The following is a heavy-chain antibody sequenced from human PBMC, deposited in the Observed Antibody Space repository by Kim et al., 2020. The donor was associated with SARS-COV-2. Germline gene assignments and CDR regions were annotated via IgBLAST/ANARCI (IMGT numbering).Heavy chain of an antibody. CDR2: IYYPGST. D-gene: IGHD3-16*01. J-gene: IGHJ3*02. CDR1: GGSISSGGYF. CDR3: ARVWGNAFDI. V-gene: IGHV4-31*03. Sequence: SETLSLTCSVSGGSISSGGYFWSWIRQFPGKGLEWIGYIYYPGSTYYKPSLKSRVSISLDPSENQFSLRLSSATAADTAVYYCARVWGNAFDIWGQGTVVTVSS.